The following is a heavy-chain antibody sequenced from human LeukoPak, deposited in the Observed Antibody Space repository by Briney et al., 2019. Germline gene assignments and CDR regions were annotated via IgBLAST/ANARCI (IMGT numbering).Heavy chain of an antibody. J-gene: IGHJ4*02. CDR2: IYPGDSDT. V-gene: IGHV5-51*01. D-gene: IGHD5-12*01. CDR1: GYSFTSYW. CDR3: ARHRGVATIAHPLDY. Sequence: GESLKISCKGSGYSFTSYWIGWVRQMPGKGLEWMGIIYPGDSDTRYSPSFQGQVTISADLSISTAYLQWSSLKASDTAMYYCARHRGVATIAHPLDYWGQGTLVTVSS.